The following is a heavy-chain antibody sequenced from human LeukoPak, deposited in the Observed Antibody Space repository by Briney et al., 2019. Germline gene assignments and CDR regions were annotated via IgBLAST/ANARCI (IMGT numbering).Heavy chain of an antibody. D-gene: IGHD4/OR15-4a*01. CDR1: GFTFSSYS. Sequence: PGGSLRLSCAASGFTFSSYSMNWVRQAPGKGLEWVAFIRYDGNNKYYADSVKGRFTISRDNSKNTLYLQMNILRTEDTAVYYCARGQPTGASMWNNWFDPWGQGTLVTVSS. J-gene: IGHJ5*02. CDR3: ARGQPTGASMWNNWFDP. V-gene: IGHV3-30*02. CDR2: IRYDGNNK.